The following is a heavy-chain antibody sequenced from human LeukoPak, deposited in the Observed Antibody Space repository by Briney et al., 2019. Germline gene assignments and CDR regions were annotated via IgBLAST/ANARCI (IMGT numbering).Heavy chain of an antibody. V-gene: IGHV3-9*01. J-gene: IGHJ3*02. Sequence: GGSLRLSCAASGFTFDDYAMHWVRQAPGKGLEWVSGISWNSGSIGYADSVKGRFTISRDNAKNSLYLQMNSLRAEDTALYYCARAYYYDNSGYNGDAFDIWGQGTMVTVSS. CDR1: GFTFDDYA. CDR3: ARAYYYDNSGYNGDAFDI. D-gene: IGHD3-22*01. CDR2: ISWNSGSI.